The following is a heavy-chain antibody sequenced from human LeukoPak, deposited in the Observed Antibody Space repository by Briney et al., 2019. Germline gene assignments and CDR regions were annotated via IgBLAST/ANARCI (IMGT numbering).Heavy chain of an antibody. CDR1: GGSISDYY. V-gene: IGHV4-59*08. CDR3: ATTGATSPSSASWFNIEY. D-gene: IGHD6-13*01. J-gene: IGHJ4*02. CDR2: IYYSGGT. Sequence: SETLSLTCTVSGGSISDYYWSWIRQPPGKGLEWIGYIYYSGGTNYNPSLESRVTISLDTAKNQFSLKLRSVTAEDTAVYYCATTGATSPSSASWFNIEYWGQGTLVPVSS.